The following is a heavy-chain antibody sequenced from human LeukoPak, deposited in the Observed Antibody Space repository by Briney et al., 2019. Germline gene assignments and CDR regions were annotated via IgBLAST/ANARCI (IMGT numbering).Heavy chain of an antibody. D-gene: IGHD3-22*01. J-gene: IGHJ4*02. V-gene: IGHV4-59*01. CDR2: IYYSGST. CDR1: GGSISGYY. CDR3: ARRDSSGYYYY. Sequence: SETLSLTCTVSGGSISGYYWSWIRQPPGKGLEWIGYIYYSGSTNYNPSLKSRVTISVDTSKNQFSLKLSSVTAADTAIYYCARRDSSGYYYYWGQGTLVTVSS.